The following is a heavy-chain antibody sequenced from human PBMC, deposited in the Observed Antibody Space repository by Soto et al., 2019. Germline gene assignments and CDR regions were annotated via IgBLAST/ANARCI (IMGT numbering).Heavy chain of an antibody. V-gene: IGHV3-53*05. CDR2: IYSGGST. CDR1: GFTVSSNY. D-gene: IGHD3-3*01. Sequence: GSLRLSCAASGFTVSSNYMSWVRQAPGKGLEWVSVIYSGGSTYYADSVKGRFTISRDNSKNTLYLQMNSLRAEDTAVYYCARDWGYDFWSGYYTGLGGDYFDYWGQGTLVTVSS. CDR3: ARDWGYDFWSGYYTGLGGDYFDY. J-gene: IGHJ4*02.